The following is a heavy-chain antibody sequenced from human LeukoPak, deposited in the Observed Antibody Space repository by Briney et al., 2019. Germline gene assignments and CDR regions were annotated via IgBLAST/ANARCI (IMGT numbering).Heavy chain of an antibody. Sequence: SETLSLTCAVYGGSFSGYYWSWIRQPPGKGLEWIGEINHSGSTSYNPSLKSRVTISVDTSKKQFSLKLSDVTAADTAVYYCARDRLRGDYWGRGTLVTVSS. CDR2: INHSGST. D-gene: IGHD4-17*01. CDR1: GGSFSGYY. CDR3: ARDRLRGDY. V-gene: IGHV4-34*01. J-gene: IGHJ4*02.